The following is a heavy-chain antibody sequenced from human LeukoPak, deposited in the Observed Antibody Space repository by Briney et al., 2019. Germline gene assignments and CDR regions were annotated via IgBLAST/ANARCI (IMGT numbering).Heavy chain of an antibody. J-gene: IGHJ2*01. Sequence: SETLSLTCAVYGGSFRGNYWSWIRQPPGKGLEWIGEIHYTGATNYKPSLKSRVTISGDPSKNQVSLRVSSVTAADTAVYYCARGVLGPYYFDLWGRGTLVTVSS. CDR2: IHYTGAT. D-gene: IGHD7-27*01. V-gene: IGHV4-34*01. CDR1: GGSFRGNY. CDR3: ARGVLGPYYFDL.